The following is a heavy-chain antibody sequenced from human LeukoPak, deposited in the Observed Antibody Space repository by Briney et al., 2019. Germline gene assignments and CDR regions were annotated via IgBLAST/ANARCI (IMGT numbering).Heavy chain of an antibody. V-gene: IGHV3-11*06. CDR2: ISSSSSYT. Sequence: GGSLRLSCAASGFTFSDYYMSWIRQAPGKGLEWVSYISSSSSYTSYADSVKGRFTISRDNAKNSLYLQMNSLRAEDTAVYYCAGSPGIAAAGAYSWFDPWGQGTLVTVSS. CDR1: GFTFSDYY. CDR3: AGSPGIAAAGAYSWFDP. J-gene: IGHJ5*02. D-gene: IGHD6-13*01.